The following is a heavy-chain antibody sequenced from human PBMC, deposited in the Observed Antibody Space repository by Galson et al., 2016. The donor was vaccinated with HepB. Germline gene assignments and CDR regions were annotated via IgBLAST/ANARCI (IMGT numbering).Heavy chain of an antibody. V-gene: IGHV3-23*01. CDR3: AQVLGIAMFGVTVYTFDH. CDR2: IGDSGGDV. D-gene: IGHD3-3*01. Sequence: SLRLSCAASGFTFSSYAMSWVRQAPGKGLEWVSSIGDSGGDVYYADSVTGRFTISRDSSESTLSLQMDSLRAEDTAGYYCAQVLGIAMFGVTVYTFDHWGQGTLVTVSS. CDR1: GFTFSSYA. J-gene: IGHJ4*02.